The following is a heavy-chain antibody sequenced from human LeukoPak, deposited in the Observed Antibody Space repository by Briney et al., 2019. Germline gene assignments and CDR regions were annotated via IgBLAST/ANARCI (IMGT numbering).Heavy chain of an antibody. J-gene: IGHJ4*02. D-gene: IGHD2-15*01. CDR3: ARDKGYCSGGGCYSVRAY. CDR2: INPNSGGT. CDR1: GYTFTGYY. V-gene: IGHV1-2*02. Sequence: ASVKVSCKASGYTFTGYYMHWVRQAPGQGLEWMGWINPNSGGTNYAQKFQGRVTMTRDTSISTAYMELSRLRSDDTAVYYCARDKGYCSGGGCYSVRAYWGQGTLVTVSS.